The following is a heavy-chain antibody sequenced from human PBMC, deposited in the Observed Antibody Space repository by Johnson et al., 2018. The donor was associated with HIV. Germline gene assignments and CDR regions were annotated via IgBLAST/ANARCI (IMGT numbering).Heavy chain of an antibody. CDR1: GFTFDDYA. CDR2: ISWNSGSI. CDR3: AKDTTFSSSHAFDI. V-gene: IGHV3-9*01. D-gene: IGHD6-6*01. Sequence: VQLVESGRGLVQPGRSLRLSCAASGFTFDDYAMHWVRQAPGKGLEWVSGISWNSGSIGYADSVKGRFTISRDNAKNSLYLQMNSLRAEDTALYYCAKDTTFSSSHAFDIWGQGTMVTVSS. J-gene: IGHJ3*02.